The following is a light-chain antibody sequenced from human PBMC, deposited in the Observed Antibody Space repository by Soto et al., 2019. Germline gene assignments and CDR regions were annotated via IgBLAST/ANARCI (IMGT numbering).Light chain of an antibody. CDR2: EDN. J-gene: IGLJ2*01. CDR3: QSYDSSNHRVV. CDR1: SGSIASNY. V-gene: IGLV6-57*04. Sequence: NFMLTQPHSVSESPGKTVTSSCTRISGSIASNYVQWYQQRPGSAPTTVIYEDNQRPSGVPDRFSGSIDSSSNSASLTISGLKTEDEADYYCQSYDSSNHRVVFGGGTKLTVL.